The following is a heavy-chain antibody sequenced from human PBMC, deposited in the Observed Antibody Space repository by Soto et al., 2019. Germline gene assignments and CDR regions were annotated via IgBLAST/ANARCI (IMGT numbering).Heavy chain of an antibody. CDR1: GFTFGRHG. Sequence: QVQLVESGGGVVQPGGSLRLSCAASGFTFGRHGMHWVRQAPGKGLEWVAVIGSDGRRASYADSVKGRFTISRANGQNTLYLQMRSLRAEEPAVYYCARDDDYGDNGLDYWGQGTLVTVSS. CDR2: IGSDGRRA. CDR3: ARDDDYGDNGLDY. V-gene: IGHV3-33*01. D-gene: IGHD4-17*01. J-gene: IGHJ4*02.